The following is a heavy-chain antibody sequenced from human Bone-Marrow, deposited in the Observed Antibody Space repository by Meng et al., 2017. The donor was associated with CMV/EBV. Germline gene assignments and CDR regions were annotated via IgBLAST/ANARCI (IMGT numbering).Heavy chain of an antibody. D-gene: IGHD5-18*01. V-gene: IGHV3-21*01. CDR2: ISSSSSYI. CDR3: ARDGLGYSYRPPFDY. Sequence: ETLSLTCAASGFTFSSYWMHWVRQAPRKGLEWVSSISSSSSYIYYADSVKGRFTISRDNAKNSLYLQMNSLRAEDTAVYYCARDGLGYSYRPPFDYWGQGTLVTVSS. J-gene: IGHJ4*02. CDR1: GFTFSSYW.